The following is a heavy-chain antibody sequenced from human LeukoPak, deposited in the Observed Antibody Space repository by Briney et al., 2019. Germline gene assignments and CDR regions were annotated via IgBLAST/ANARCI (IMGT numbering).Heavy chain of an antibody. V-gene: IGHV3-30*02. D-gene: IGHD3-22*01. CDR1: GFTFSSYG. CDR2: IRYDGSNK. Sequence: PGGSLRLSCAASGFTFSSYGMHWVRQAPGKGLEWVAFIRYDGSNKYYADSVKGRFTISRDNAKNSLYLQMNSLRAEDTAVYYCARDVRRDSSGVIQHWGQGTLVTVSS. J-gene: IGHJ1*01. CDR3: ARDVRRDSSGVIQH.